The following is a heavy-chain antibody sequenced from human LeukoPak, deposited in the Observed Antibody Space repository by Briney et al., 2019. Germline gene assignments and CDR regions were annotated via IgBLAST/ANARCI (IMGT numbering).Heavy chain of an antibody. J-gene: IGHJ6*02. D-gene: IGHD2-2*01. V-gene: IGHV4-39*01. CDR3: ARQGTTSPQHYFYYYGMDV. CDR2: ISYSGNT. CDR1: GGAISSSRYY. Sequence: SETLSLTCTVSGGAISSSRYYWDWIRQPPGKGLEWIGSISYSGNTYYNPSLKSRVTISVDTSKNQFSLKLSSVTAEDTAVYYCARQGTTSPQHYFYYYGMDVWGQGTTVTVSS.